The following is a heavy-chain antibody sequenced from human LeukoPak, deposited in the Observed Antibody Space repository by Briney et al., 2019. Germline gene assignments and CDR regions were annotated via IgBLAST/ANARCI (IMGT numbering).Heavy chain of an antibody. Sequence: GGSPRLSSAASGFTFDVYAMHWVRQAPGKGLEWGSGISWNSGIIVYADSVKGRFTISRDNAKNSLYLQMNSLTPEDMDLYYCAKDYRAVAGTGGAFDYWGQGTLVTVSS. J-gene: IGHJ4*02. CDR1: GFTFDVYA. V-gene: IGHV3-9*03. CDR3: AKDYRAVAGTGGAFDY. CDR2: ISWNSGII. D-gene: IGHD6-19*01.